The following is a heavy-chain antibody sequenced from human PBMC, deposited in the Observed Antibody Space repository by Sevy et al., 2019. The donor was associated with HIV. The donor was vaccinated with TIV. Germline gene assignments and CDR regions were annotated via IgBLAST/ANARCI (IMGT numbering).Heavy chain of an antibody. CDR2: IIPIFGTA. D-gene: IGHD2-2*01. CDR1: GGTFSSYA. J-gene: IGHJ3*02. CDR3: ASDVPDNAFDI. Sequence: ASVKVSCKASGGTFSSYAISWVRQAPGQGLEWMGGIIPIFGTANYAQKFQGRVTITADESTSTAYMELSSLRSEDTAVYYCASDVPDNAFDIWGQGTMVTVSS. V-gene: IGHV1-69*13.